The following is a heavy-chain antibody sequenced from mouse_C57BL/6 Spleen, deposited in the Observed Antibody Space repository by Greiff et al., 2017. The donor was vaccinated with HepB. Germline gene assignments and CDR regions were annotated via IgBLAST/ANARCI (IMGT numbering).Heavy chain of an antibody. V-gene: IGHV1-50*01. CDR2: IDPSDSYT. CDR1: GYTFTSYW. J-gene: IGHJ3*01. CDR3: ARRHYDYDAGFAD. Sequence: QVQLQQPGAELEKPGASVKLSCKASGYTFTSYWMQWVKQRPGQGLEWIGEIDPSDSYTNYNQKFKGKATLTVDTSSSTAYMQLSSLTSEDSAVYYCARRHYDYDAGFADWGQGTLVTVSA. D-gene: IGHD2-4*01.